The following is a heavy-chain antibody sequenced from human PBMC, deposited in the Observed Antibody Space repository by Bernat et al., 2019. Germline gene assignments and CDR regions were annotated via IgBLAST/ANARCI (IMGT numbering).Heavy chain of an antibody. Sequence: QLQLQESGPGLVKPSETLSLTCTVSGGSISSSSYYWGWIRQPPGQGREWIGCIYYSGSTSYSPSLKIRVTISVDTSKTQFSLKLSSVTAADTAIYYCARTHGIMHSLDYWGQGTLVTVSS. V-gene: IGHV4-39*01. CDR1: GGSISSSSYY. CDR3: ARTHGIMHSLDY. D-gene: IGHD1-14*01. J-gene: IGHJ4*02. CDR2: IYYSGST.